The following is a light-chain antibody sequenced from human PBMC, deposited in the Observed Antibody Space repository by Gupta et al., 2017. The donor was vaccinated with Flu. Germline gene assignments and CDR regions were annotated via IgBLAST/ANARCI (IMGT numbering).Light chain of an antibody. J-gene: IGLJ3*02. V-gene: IGLV1-44*01. Sequence: QSVLTQPPTASGTPGQTVTITCFGSSSNIGSNTVNWYQQLPGTAPKLLIYGKNQRPSGVPYRFSGSKSGTSASLAISGLQSEDEADYYCAAWDDSLNGPVFGGGTKLTVL. CDR1: SSNIGSNT. CDR2: GKN. CDR3: AAWDDSLNGPV.